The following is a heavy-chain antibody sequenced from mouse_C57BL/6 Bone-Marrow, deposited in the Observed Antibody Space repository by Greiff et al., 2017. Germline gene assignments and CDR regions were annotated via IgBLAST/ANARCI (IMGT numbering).Heavy chain of an antibody. CDR3: AREREMYYGNYEGAVDY. Sequence: VMLVESGPGLVAPSPSLSITCTVSGFSLTSYGVHWVRQPPGKGLEWLVVIWSAGSTTYNSALKSRLNISKDNSKSQVFLKMNSLQTDDTAMYCCAREREMYYGNYEGAVDYWGQGTSVTVFS. J-gene: IGHJ4*01. CDR1: GFSLTSYG. D-gene: IGHD2-1*01. V-gene: IGHV2-6*03. CDR2: IWSAGST.